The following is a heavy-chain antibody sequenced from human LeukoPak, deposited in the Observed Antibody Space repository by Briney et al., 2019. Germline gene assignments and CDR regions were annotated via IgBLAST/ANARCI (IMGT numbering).Heavy chain of an antibody. CDR3: ARVGTWIQLWYSSSYFDY. V-gene: IGHV4-34*01. CDR1: GGSFSGYY. Sequence: SETLSLICAVYGGSFSGYYWSWIRQPPGKGLEWIGEINHSGSTNYNPSLKSRVTISVDTSKNQFSLKLSSVTAADTAVYYCARVGTWIQLWYSSSYFDYWGQGTLVTVSS. J-gene: IGHJ4*02. D-gene: IGHD5-18*01. CDR2: INHSGST.